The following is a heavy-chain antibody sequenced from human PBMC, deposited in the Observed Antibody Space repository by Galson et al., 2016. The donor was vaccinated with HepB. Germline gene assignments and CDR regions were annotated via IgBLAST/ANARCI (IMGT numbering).Heavy chain of an antibody. CDR2: IYTTGTT. V-gene: IGHV4-4*07. CDR1: GGSMSRYY. D-gene: IGHD2-2*02. Sequence: ETLSLTCNVAGGSMSRYYWTWIRQPAGKGLEWIGRIYTTGTTNYNPSLMCRVTMSVDTSQNQLSLKLTSVTAADTAIYYCARGGRASFYSFHYTSGMDVWGNGTSVIVSS. CDR3: ARGGRASFYSFHYTSGMDV. J-gene: IGHJ6*04.